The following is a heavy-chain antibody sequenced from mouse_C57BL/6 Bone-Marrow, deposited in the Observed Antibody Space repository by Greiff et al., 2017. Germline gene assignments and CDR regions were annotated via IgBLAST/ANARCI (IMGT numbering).Heavy chain of an antibody. CDR3: AEGPTTVDDWYFDV. Sequence: QVQLQQPGAELVKPGASVKLSCKASGYTFTSYWMHWVKQRPGQGLEWIGMIHPNSGSTNYNEKFKSKATLTVDKSSSTAYMQLSSLTSEDSAVYYGAEGPTTVDDWYFDVWGTGTTVTVSS. CDR1: GYTFTSYW. V-gene: IGHV1-64*01. D-gene: IGHD1-1*01. J-gene: IGHJ1*03. CDR2: IHPNSGST.